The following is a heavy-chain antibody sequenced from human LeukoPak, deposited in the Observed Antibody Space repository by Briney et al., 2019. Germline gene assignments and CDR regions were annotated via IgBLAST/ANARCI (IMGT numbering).Heavy chain of an antibody. Sequence: GGSLRLSCAASGFDFSIYGMNWVRQAPGKGLEWVSSINSRGNYIYYSDSLKGRFTISRDNAKNSLYLQMNSLRVEDTAVYYCAREEGSGYPYFDYWGQGTLVTVSS. CDR2: INSRGNYI. J-gene: IGHJ4*02. CDR1: GFDFSIYG. CDR3: AREEGSGYPYFDY. D-gene: IGHD3-3*01. V-gene: IGHV3-21*01.